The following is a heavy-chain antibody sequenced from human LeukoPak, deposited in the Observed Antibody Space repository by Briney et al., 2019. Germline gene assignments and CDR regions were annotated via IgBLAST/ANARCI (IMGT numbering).Heavy chain of an antibody. J-gene: IGHJ6*02. D-gene: IGHD3-9*01. CDR1: GYTFTSYG. CDR2: ISAYNGNT. CDR3: ARLALSGRYFDWLLPNYYYGMDV. Sequence: ASVKVSCKASGYTFTSYGISWVRQAPGQGLEWMGWISAYNGNTNYAQKLQGRVTMTTDTSTSTAYMELRSLRSDDTAVYYCARLALSGRYFDWLLPNYYYGMDVWGQGTTVTVSS. V-gene: IGHV1-18*01.